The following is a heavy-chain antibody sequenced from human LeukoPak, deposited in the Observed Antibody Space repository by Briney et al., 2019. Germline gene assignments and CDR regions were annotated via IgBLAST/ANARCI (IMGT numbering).Heavy chain of an antibody. CDR1: GGSIASSSYY. D-gene: IGHD3-10*01. CDR3: ARRVGFYGSGSLNYFDP. CDR2: VFRTGTT. V-gene: IGHV4-39*02. Sequence: PSETLSLTCSVSGGSIASSSYYWGWIRQPPGTGLEWIGSVFRTGTTYYSASLKSRVSISVDTSKNDFALKLASVTAADTAMYFCARRVGFYGSGSLNYFDPWGQGILVSVSS. J-gene: IGHJ5*01.